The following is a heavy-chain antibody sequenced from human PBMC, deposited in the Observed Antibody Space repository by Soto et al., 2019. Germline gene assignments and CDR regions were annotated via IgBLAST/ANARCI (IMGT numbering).Heavy chain of an antibody. CDR2: ISSSGSTI. V-gene: IGHV3-11*01. Sequence: GSLRLSCAASGFTFSDYYMSWIRQAPGKGLEWVSYISSSGSTINYADSVKGRFTISRDNAKNSLYLQMNSLRAEDTAVYYCARDLPLAAAPQPGFDYWGQGTLVTVYS. CDR3: ARDLPLAAAPQPGFDY. D-gene: IGHD6-13*01. CDR1: GFTFSDYY. J-gene: IGHJ4*02.